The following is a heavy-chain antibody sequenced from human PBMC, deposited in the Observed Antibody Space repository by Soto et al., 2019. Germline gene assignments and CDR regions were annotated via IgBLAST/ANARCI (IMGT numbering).Heavy chain of an antibody. J-gene: IGHJ6*02. D-gene: IGHD3-9*01. Sequence: GGSLRLSCTASGFTFSSYAMHWVRQAPGKGLEWVAVISYDGSNKYYADSVKGRFTISRDNSKNTLYLQMNRLRAEDTAVYYCARDDRYDILTGYSYYYYYGMDVWGQGTTVTVSS. CDR3: ARDDRYDILTGYSYYYYYGMDV. V-gene: IGHV3-30-3*01. CDR2: ISYDGSNK. CDR1: GFTFSSYA.